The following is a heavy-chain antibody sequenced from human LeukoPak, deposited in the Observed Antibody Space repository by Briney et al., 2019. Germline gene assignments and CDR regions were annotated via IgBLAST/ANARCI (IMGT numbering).Heavy chain of an antibody. V-gene: IGHV4-30-2*01. J-gene: IGHJ4*02. CDR2: IYQSGTT. CDR3: ARLAYCGGDCYRHFGY. CDR1: GGSISSGNYS. D-gene: IGHD2-21*02. Sequence: SETLSLTCAVTGGSISSGNYSWSWIRQPPGRGLEWIGYIYQSGTTYYNPSLKSRVTISLDRSKNEFSLKLNSVTAADTAVYYCARLAYCGGDCYRHFGYWGQGTLVTVSS.